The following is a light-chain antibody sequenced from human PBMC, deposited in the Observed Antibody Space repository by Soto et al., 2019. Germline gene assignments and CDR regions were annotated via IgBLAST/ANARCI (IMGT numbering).Light chain of an antibody. CDR1: QSVSGSY. CDR3: QHYGSSGT. J-gene: IGKJ1*01. V-gene: IGKV3-20*01. Sequence: DIALTQYPCTRSLFEGERATLSWRASQSVSGSYLAWYQQKPCQARRLLIYGASSRATGIPDRFSGSGSGTDFTLTIRIKEPEDFAVYYCQHYGSSGTFGQGTKVDNK. CDR2: GAS.